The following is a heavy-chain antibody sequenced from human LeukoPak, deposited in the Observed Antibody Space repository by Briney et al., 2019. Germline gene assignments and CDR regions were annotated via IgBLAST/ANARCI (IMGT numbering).Heavy chain of an antibody. CDR1: GGSMDRLP. Sequence: SETLSLTCTVSGGSMDRLPWNWIRQPAGKGLEGIGRIYTYGTSSYSPSLKSRVSMSVDTSKNQFSLKVNSVTAADTAVYYCAKSYIGKDGYSYFEYWGPGIPVTVSS. CDR2: IYTYGTS. V-gene: IGHV4-4*07. CDR3: AKSYIGKDGYSYFEY. D-gene: IGHD5-24*01. J-gene: IGHJ4*02.